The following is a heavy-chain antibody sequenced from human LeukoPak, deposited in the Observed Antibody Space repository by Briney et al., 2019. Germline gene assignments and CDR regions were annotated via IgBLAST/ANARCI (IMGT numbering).Heavy chain of an antibody. CDR2: IYTSGST. CDR1: GGSISSGSYY. Sequence: SETLSLTCTVSGGSISSGSYYWSWIRQPAGKGLEWIGRIYTSGSTNYNPSLKSRVTMSVDTSKNQFSLKLSSVTAADTAVYYCAGGQLYSSSPAYWGQGTLVTVSS. V-gene: IGHV4-61*02. CDR3: AGGQLYSSSPAY. D-gene: IGHD6-6*01. J-gene: IGHJ4*02.